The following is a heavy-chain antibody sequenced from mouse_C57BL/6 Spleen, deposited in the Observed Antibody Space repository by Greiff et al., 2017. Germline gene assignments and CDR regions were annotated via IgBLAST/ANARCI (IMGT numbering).Heavy chain of an antibody. CDR2: LDPSDSYT. CDR1: GYTFTSYW. V-gene: IGHV1-69*01. J-gene: IGHJ2*01. D-gene: IGHD1-1*01. Sequence: VQLQQPGAELVMPGASVKLSCKASGYTFTSYWMHWVKQRPGQGLEWIGELDPSDSYTNYNQKFTGKSTLTVDKSSNTAYMQLSSLTSEDSAVYYCARKDYGSSLFDYGGQGTTLTVSS. CDR3: ARKDYGSSLFDY.